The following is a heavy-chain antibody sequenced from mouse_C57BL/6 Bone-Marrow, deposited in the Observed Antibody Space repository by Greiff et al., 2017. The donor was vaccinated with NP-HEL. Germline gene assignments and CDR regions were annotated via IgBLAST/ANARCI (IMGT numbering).Heavy chain of an antibody. J-gene: IGHJ4*01. Sequence: VKLQQPGAELVKPGASVKLSCKASGYTFTSYWMHWVKQRPGRGLEWIGRIDPNSGGTKYNEKFKSKATLTVDKPSSTAYMQLSSLTSEDSAVYYCARSEGITTGRDYAMDYWGQGTSVTVSS. CDR3: ARSEGITTGRDYAMDY. V-gene: IGHV1-72*01. CDR1: GYTFTSYW. CDR2: IDPNSGGT. D-gene: IGHD1-1*01.